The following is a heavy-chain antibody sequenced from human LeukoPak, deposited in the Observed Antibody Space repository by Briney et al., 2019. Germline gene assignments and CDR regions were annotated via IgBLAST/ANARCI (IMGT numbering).Heavy chain of an antibody. CDR1: GGTFSSYA. Sequence: GASVKVSCKASGGTFSSYAISWVRQAPGQGLEWMGGIIPIFGTANYAQKFQGRVTITADEFTSTAYMELSSLRSEDTAVYYCARVSLGNEPGSPQNYYYYGMDVWGQGTTVTVSS. CDR3: ARVSLGNEPGSPQNYYYYGMDV. J-gene: IGHJ6*02. CDR2: IIPIFGTA. V-gene: IGHV1-69*13.